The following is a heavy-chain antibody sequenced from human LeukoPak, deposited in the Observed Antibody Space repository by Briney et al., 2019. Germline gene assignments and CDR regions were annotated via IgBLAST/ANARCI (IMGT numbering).Heavy chain of an antibody. CDR2: ISGSGGST. J-gene: IGHJ4*02. V-gene: IGHV3-23*01. CDR3: ARSRGPNTFGGVHDY. Sequence: GGSLRLSCAASGFTFSTYAMSWVRQAPGKGLEWVSGISGSGGSTYYADSVKGRFTISRDNSKNTLYLQMNSLRAEDTAVYYCARSRGPNTFGGVHDYWGQGTLVTVSS. CDR1: GFTFSTYA. D-gene: IGHD3-16*01.